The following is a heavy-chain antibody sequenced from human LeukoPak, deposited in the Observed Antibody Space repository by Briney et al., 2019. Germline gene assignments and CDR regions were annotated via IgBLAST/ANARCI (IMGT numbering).Heavy chain of an antibody. D-gene: IGHD6-19*01. V-gene: IGHV3-30-3*01. Sequence: PGGSLRLSCAASGFTFSNYVMHWVRQAPGKGLEWVAIISYDGNNKYYADSVKGRFTISRDSSKNTLYVQMNSLRAEDTAVYYCARGPVAGPGPSDYWGQGALVTVSS. CDR3: ARGPVAGPGPSDY. CDR2: ISYDGNNK. J-gene: IGHJ4*02. CDR1: GFTFSNYV.